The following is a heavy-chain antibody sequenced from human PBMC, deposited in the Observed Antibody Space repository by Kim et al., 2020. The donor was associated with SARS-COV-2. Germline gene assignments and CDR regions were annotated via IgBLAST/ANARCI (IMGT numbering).Heavy chain of an antibody. D-gene: IGHD1-20*01. CDR1: GGSISSSSHY. V-gene: IGHV4-39*01. Sequence: SETLSLTCTVSGGSISSSSHYWGWIRQPPGKGLEWIGTIYYSGSTYYNPSLKSRVTISVDTSKNHFSLKLNSVTAADTAVYYCARQWITGTTSWGQGTLVTVSS. J-gene: IGHJ4*02. CDR2: IYYSGST. CDR3: ARQWITGTTS.